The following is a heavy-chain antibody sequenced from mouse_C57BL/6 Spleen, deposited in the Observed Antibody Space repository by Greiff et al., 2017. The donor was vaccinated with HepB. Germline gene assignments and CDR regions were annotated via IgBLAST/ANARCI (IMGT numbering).Heavy chain of an antibody. CDR2: IDPANGNT. CDR1: GFNIKNTY. Sequence: EVQLQQSVAELVRPGASVKLSCTASGFNIKNTYMHWVKQRPEQGLEWLGRIDPANGNTKYAPKFQGKATITADTSSNTAYLKLSSLTSEDTAIYYCASGYYGSSSRWYFDGWGTGTTVTVSS. V-gene: IGHV14-3*01. D-gene: IGHD1-1*01. J-gene: IGHJ1*03. CDR3: ASGYYGSSSRWYFDG.